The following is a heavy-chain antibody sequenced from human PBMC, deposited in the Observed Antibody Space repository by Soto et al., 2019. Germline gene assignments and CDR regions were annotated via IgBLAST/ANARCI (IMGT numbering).Heavy chain of an antibody. CDR1: GFTFSSYA. J-gene: IGHJ4*02. Sequence: QVQLVESGGGVVQPGRSLRLSCAASGFTFSSYAMHWVRQAPGKGLEWVAVMSYDGSNKYYADSVKGRFTISRDNSKNTLYLQMNSRRAEDTAVYYWARFKGWSGGSCYTYFDYWGQGTLVTVSS. CDR2: MSYDGSNK. D-gene: IGHD2-15*01. V-gene: IGHV3-30-3*01. CDR3: ARFKGWSGGSCYTYFDY.